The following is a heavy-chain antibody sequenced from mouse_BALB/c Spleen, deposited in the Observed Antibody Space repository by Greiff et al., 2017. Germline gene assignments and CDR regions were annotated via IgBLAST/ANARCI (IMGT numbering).Heavy chain of an antibody. J-gene: IGHJ4*01. CDR3: ATMITYYYAMDY. V-gene: IGHV1-87*01. Sequence: QVQLQQSGAELARPGASVKLSCKASGYTFTSYWMQWVKQRPGQGLEWIGAIYPGDGDTRYTQKFKGKATLTADKSSSTAYMQLSSLASEDSAVYYCATMITYYYAMDYWGQGTSVTVSS. D-gene: IGHD2-4*01. CDR2: IYPGDGDT. CDR1: GYTFTSYW.